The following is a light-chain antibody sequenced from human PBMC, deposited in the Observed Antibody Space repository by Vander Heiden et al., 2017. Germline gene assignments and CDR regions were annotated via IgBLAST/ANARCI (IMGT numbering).Light chain of an antibody. CDR2: DTS. Sequence: EIVLTQSPATLPLSPGERATLSCRASQSVGSYLAWYQQKPGQAPRLLIYDTSNRATGIPARFSGSGSGTDFTLTITSLEPEDFAVYYCQQRSNWPPTFGQGTKLEIK. CDR1: QSVGSY. CDR3: QQRSNWPPT. V-gene: IGKV3-11*01. J-gene: IGKJ2*01.